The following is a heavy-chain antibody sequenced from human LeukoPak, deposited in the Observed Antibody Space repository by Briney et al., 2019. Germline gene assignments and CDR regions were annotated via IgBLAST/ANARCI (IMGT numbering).Heavy chain of an antibody. CDR1: GGSISSSSYY. CDR3: ARSGSGSYYKEVDY. D-gene: IGHD3-10*01. Sequence: SETLSLTCTVSGGSISSSSYYWSWIRQPAGKGLEWIGRIYTSGSTNYNPSLKSRVTMSVDTSKNQFSLKLSSVTAADTAVYYCARSGSGSYYKEVDYWGQGTLVTVSS. V-gene: IGHV4-61*02. CDR2: IYTSGST. J-gene: IGHJ4*02.